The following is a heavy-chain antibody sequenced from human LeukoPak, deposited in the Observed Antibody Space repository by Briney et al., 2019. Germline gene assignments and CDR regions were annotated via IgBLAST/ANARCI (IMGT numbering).Heavy chain of an antibody. Sequence: GGSLRLSCAASGFTFSSYSMNWVRQTPGKGLEWVSSISSSSTYMYYADSVKGRFTISRDNAKNSLYLQMNSLRAEDTAVYYCAREPTAMILWGQGTLVTVSS. CDR3: AREPTAMIL. D-gene: IGHD5-18*01. J-gene: IGHJ4*02. V-gene: IGHV3-21*01. CDR1: GFTFSSYS. CDR2: ISSSSTYM.